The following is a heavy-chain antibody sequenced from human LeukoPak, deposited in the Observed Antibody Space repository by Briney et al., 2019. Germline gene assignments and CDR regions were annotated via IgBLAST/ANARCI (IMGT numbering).Heavy chain of an antibody. CDR1: GGSFSGYY. D-gene: IGHD6-13*01. Sequence: SETLSLTCAVYGGSFSGYYWSWNRQPPGKGLEWIGEINHSGGTNYNPSLKSRVTISVDTSKNQFSLKLSSVTAADTAVYYCARRWYSSSWYAYFQHWGQGTLVTVSS. V-gene: IGHV4-34*01. CDR3: ARRWYSSSWYAYFQH. J-gene: IGHJ1*01. CDR2: INHSGGT.